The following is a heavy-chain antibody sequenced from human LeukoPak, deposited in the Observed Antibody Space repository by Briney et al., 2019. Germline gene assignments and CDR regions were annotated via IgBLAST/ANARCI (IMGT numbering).Heavy chain of an antibody. J-gene: IGHJ4*02. D-gene: IGHD4-17*01. V-gene: IGHV1-2*04. CDR2: INPNSGGT. CDR3: ARGQGTVTTGNFDY. Sequence: WINPNSGGTNYAQKLQGWVTMTRDMSINTAYMELSRLRSDDTAVYYCARGQGTVTTGNFDYWGQGTLVTVSS.